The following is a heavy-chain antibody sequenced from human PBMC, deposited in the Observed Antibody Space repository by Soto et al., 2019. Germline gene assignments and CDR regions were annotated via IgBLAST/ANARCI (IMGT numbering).Heavy chain of an antibody. CDR1: GFTFSNFA. V-gene: IGHV3-23*01. CDR3: AKEEGYGDYDAPFDY. D-gene: IGHD5-12*01. CDR2: ISGSGDNT. Sequence: EVQLLESGGGLVQPGGSLRLSCAASGFTFSNFAMSWVRQAPGKGLEWVSGISGSGDNTYYADSVKGRFSISRDNSKNKLYLQMNSLRAEDTAVFYCAKEEGYGDYDAPFDYWGQGTLVTVSS. J-gene: IGHJ4*02.